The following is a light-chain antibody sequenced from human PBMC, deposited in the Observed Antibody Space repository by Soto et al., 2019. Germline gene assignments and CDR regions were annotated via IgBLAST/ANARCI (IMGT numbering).Light chain of an antibody. CDR2: DVT. J-gene: IGLJ2*01. CDR3: GSFSTTNSMV. CDR1: SSDIGGYNY. Sequence: QSVLTQPASVSGSPGQSITISCTGTSSDIGGYNYVSWYQQHPGKAPKLMIYDVTHRPSGVSNRFSGSKSGNTASLTISGLQAEDEADYYCGSFSTTNSMVFGGGTKLTVL. V-gene: IGLV2-14*03.